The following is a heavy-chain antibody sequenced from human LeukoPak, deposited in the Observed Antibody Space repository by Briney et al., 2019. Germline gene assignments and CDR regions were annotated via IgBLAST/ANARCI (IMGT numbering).Heavy chain of an antibody. CDR3: ARETPDSSGWD. D-gene: IGHD6-19*01. Sequence: GGSLRLSCAASGFTVSSNDMSWVRQAPGKGLECISVIYSGGSTDYADSVKGRLTISRDNSKNTLYLQMNSLRAEDTAVYYCARETPDSSGWDWGQGTLVTVSS. V-gene: IGHV3-53*01. CDR1: GFTVSSND. CDR2: IYSGGST. J-gene: IGHJ4*02.